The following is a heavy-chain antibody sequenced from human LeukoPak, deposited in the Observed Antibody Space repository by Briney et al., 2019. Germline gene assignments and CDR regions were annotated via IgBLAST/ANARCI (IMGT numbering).Heavy chain of an antibody. CDR3: ARDTPGYCSGGSCPFDP. V-gene: IGHV1-18*01. D-gene: IGHD2-15*01. Sequence: ASVKVSCKVSGYTFTSYGISWVRQAPGQGLEWMGWISAYNGNTNYAQKLQGRVTMTTDTSTSTAYMELRSLRSDDTAVYYCARDTPGYCSGGSCPFDPWGQGTLVTVSS. J-gene: IGHJ5*02. CDR1: GYTFTSYG. CDR2: ISAYNGNT.